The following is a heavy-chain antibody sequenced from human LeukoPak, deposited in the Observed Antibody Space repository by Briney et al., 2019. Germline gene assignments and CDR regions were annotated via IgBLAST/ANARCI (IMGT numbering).Heavy chain of an antibody. J-gene: IGHJ4*02. Sequence: PSETLSLTCTVSGASVSSGSDYWSWIRQPPGKGLEWIGFAYYSGSTNYNPSLKSRVTISLDTSKNQFSLKVSSVTAADTAVYYCAREGGYNYERCFDHWGQGILVTVSS. D-gene: IGHD5-24*01. CDR3: AREGGYNYERCFDH. CDR1: GASVSSGSDY. CDR2: AYYSGST. V-gene: IGHV4-61*01.